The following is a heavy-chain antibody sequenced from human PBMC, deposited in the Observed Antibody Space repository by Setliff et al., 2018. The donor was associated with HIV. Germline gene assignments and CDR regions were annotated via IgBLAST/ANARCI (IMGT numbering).Heavy chain of an antibody. CDR2: IIPNSGDT. V-gene: IGHV1-2*02. CDR3: ARYLVVVAPYYCFDP. Sequence: ASVKVSCKTSGYTFTSYHLHWLRQAPGQGLEWMGWIIPNSGDTRYAQRFQGRVTMTRGTSTNTAYMEPNSLTSDDTAVYYCARYLVVVAPYYCFDPWGQGTLVTVSS. J-gene: IGHJ5*02. CDR1: GYTFTSYH. D-gene: IGHD2-15*01.